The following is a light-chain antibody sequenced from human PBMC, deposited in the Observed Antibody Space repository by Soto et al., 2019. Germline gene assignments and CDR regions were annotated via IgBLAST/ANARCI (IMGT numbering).Light chain of an antibody. CDR2: DVS. Sequence: QSALTQPASVSGSPGQSTTISCTGTSSDVGGYNYVSWYQQHPGKAPKLMIYDVSNRPSGVPNRFSGSKSGNTASLTISGLQAEDEADYYCSSYTGSSTYVVFGGGTKLTVL. J-gene: IGLJ2*01. CDR3: SSYTGSSTYVV. CDR1: SSDVGGYNY. V-gene: IGLV2-14*01.